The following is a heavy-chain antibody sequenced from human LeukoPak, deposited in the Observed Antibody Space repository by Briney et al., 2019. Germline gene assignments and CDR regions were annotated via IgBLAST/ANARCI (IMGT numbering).Heavy chain of an antibody. D-gene: IGHD3-22*01. V-gene: IGHV1-69*04. CDR2: IIPIFGIA. Sequence: ASVNVCCKSSGCSFSIYAISWERQGHGQGIELKGMIIPIFGIANYAQKFQGRLMITADKSTSTDYMELSSLRSEDADVYDGARGDSSRYLFDYWGQGTLVTVSS. J-gene: IGHJ4*02. CDR1: GCSFSIYA. CDR3: ARGDSSRYLFDY.